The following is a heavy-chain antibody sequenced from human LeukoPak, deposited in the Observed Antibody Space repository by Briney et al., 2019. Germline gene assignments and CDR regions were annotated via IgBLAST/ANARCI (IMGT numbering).Heavy chain of an antibody. J-gene: IGHJ6*04. Sequence: SETLSLTCAVYGGSLSGYYWSWVRQPPGKGLEWIGKINNSGSTNYNPSLRSRVTISVDTSNNQFSLKLRCVTAADTAVYYCVRGQGSDVWGKGTTVTVSS. V-gene: IGHV4-34*01. CDR2: INNSGST. CDR1: GGSLSGYY. CDR3: VRGQGSDV.